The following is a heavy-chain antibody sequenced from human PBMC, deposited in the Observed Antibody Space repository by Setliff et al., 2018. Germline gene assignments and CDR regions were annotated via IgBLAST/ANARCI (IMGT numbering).Heavy chain of an antibody. D-gene: IGHD5-12*01. Sequence: SETLSLTCTVSGGSISSSSYYWSWIRQPPGKGLEWIGKINHSGSTNYNPSLKSRVTLFVDTSKDQFSLRLTSMTAADTAVYYCARQVEMATIAFDVWGQGTMVTVS. CDR2: INHSGST. J-gene: IGHJ3*01. V-gene: IGHV4-39*01. CDR3: ARQVEMATIAFDV. CDR1: GGSISSSSYY.